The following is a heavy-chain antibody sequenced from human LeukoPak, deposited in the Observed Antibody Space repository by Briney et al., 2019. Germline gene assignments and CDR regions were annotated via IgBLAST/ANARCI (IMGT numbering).Heavy chain of an antibody. CDR1: GYTFTSYG. CDR2: ISAYNGNT. V-gene: IGHV1-18*01. Sequence: EASVKVSCKASGYTFTSYGISWVRQAPGQGLEWMGWISAYNGNTNYAQKLQGRVTMTTDTSTSTAYMELRSLRSDGTAVYYCARGSPISGYYDSSGNQIDYWGQGTLVTVSS. D-gene: IGHD3-22*01. CDR3: ARGSPISGYYDSSGNQIDY. J-gene: IGHJ4*02.